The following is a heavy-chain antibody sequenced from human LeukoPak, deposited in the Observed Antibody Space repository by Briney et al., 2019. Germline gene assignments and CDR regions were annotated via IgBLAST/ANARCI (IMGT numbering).Heavy chain of an antibody. Sequence: ASVKVPCKASGYTFTGYYMHWVRQAPGQGLEWMGRINPNSGGTNYAQKFQGRVTMTRDTSISTAYMELSRLRSDDTAVYYCARGLTIFGVVIVGYWGQGTLVTVSS. J-gene: IGHJ4*02. CDR1: GYTFTGYY. CDR2: INPNSGGT. D-gene: IGHD3-3*01. V-gene: IGHV1-2*06. CDR3: ARGLTIFGVVIVGY.